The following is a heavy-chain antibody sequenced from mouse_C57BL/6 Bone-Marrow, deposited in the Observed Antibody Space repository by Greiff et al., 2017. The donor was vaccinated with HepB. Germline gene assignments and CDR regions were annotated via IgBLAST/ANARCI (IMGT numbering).Heavy chain of an antibody. D-gene: IGHD1-1*01. CDR2: IDPENGDT. CDR3: TTNGYYCSRRYFDY. V-gene: IGHV14-4*01. J-gene: IGHJ2*01. Sequence: VQLQQSGAELVRPGASVKLSCTASGFNIKDDYMHWVKQRPEQGLEWIGWIDPENGDTEYASKFQGKATITADTSSNTAYLQLSSLTSEDTAVYYCTTNGYYCSRRYFDYWGQGTTLTVSS. CDR1: GFNIKDDY.